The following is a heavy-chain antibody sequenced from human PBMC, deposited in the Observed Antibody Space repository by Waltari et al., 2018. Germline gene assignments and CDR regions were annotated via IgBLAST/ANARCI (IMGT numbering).Heavy chain of an antibody. CDR3: ARSDGDYFDY. V-gene: IGHV5-51*01. CDR1: GYIFATCW. D-gene: IGHD3-3*01. CDR2: IYPGDSDT. Sequence: EVQLLQSGAEVQKPGAYLKISGQGSGYIFATCWMRWVRQMPGKGLEWMGIIYPGDSDTRYSPSFQGQVTISADKSIRTAYLQWSSLKASDTAMYYCARSDGDYFDYWGQGTLVNVSS. J-gene: IGHJ4*02.